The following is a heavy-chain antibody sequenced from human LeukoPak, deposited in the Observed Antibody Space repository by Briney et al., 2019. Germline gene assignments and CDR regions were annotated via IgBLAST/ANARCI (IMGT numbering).Heavy chain of an antibody. Sequence: GRSLRLSCAASGFTFSSYGMHWVRQAPGKGLEWVAVISYGGSNKFYADSVKGRFTISRDNSKNTLYLQMNSLRAEDTAVYYCAKDHSSYIVEMATVPFEYWGQGTLVTVSS. CDR2: ISYGGSNK. J-gene: IGHJ4*02. V-gene: IGHV3-30*18. CDR3: AKDHSSYIVEMATVPFEY. CDR1: GFTFSSYG. D-gene: IGHD5-24*01.